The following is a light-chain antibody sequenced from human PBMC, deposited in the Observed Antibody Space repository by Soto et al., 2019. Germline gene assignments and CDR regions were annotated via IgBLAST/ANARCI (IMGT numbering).Light chain of an antibody. CDR3: QLRATWPPGII. J-gene: IGKJ5*01. V-gene: IGKV3-11*01. CDR2: GAS. Sequence: EIVLTQSPATLSLSPGARATLSXRNRQSVPTSLAWSQQKVGQSPSLLSYGASQRATGVPARFSGSGSGTYFTLTISSLEPEDFALCYCQLRATWPPGIIFAQGTRLEIK. CDR1: QSVPTS.